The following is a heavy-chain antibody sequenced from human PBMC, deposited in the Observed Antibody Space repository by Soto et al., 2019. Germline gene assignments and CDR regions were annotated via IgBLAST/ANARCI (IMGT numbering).Heavy chain of an antibody. J-gene: IGHJ4*02. CDR1: GGSIDSFY. Sequence: SETLSLTCTVSGGSIDSFYWSWIRQSTGKGLEWIGYIYFNGTTKYNPSLEGRLTISIDTSKKEFSLQLSSVTAADAAVYYCASVTFGGIVLAHWGQGTLVTVSS. CDR2: IYFNGTT. D-gene: IGHD3-16*01. V-gene: IGHV4-59*01. CDR3: ASVTFGGIVLAH.